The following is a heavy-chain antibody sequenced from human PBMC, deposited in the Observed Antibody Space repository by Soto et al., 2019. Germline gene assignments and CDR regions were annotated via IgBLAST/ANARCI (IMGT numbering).Heavy chain of an antibody. CDR2: IDYSGST. D-gene: IGHD4-17*01. CDR1: GDSMTGAN. V-gene: IGHV4-59*01. CDR3: TRARYGDHFDS. Sequence: SETLSLTCSVSGDSMTGANWGWFRQSPEKGLEWIGYIDYSGSTNYNPSLRSRITITIDTSSNQFSLNLASVTAADAAVYYCTRARYGDHFDSWGQGTLVTSPQ. J-gene: IGHJ4*02.